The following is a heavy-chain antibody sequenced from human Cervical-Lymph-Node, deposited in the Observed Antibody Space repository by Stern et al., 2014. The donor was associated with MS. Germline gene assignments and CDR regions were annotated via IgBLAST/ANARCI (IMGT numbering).Heavy chain of an antibody. Sequence: QVQLQQWGAGLLKPSETLSLSCAVNNGSFSDYYWSWVRQSPGKGLEWIGEITDSGRTNYRSSLRSRLTILVATARNEFSLRLRSVTAADTAVYYCASAVYSSSQHTWFGSWGQGTLVTVSS. CDR3: ASAVYSSSQHTWFGS. CDR2: ITDSGRT. J-gene: IGHJ5*01. V-gene: IGHV4-34*01. CDR1: NGSFSDYY. D-gene: IGHD6-13*01.